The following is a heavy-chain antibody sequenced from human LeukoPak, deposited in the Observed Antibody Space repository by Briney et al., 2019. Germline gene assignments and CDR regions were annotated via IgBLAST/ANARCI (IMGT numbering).Heavy chain of an antibody. CDR2: ISYDGSNK. CDR3: AKLMIAGGDY. CDR1: GFTFSSYG. D-gene: IGHD2-21*01. V-gene: IGHV3-30*18. Sequence: GGSLRLSCAASGFTFSSYGMHWVRQAPGKGLEWVAVISYDGSNKYYADSVKGRFTISRDNSKNTLYLQMNSLRAEDTAVYYCAKLMIAGGDYWGQGTLVIVSS. J-gene: IGHJ4*02.